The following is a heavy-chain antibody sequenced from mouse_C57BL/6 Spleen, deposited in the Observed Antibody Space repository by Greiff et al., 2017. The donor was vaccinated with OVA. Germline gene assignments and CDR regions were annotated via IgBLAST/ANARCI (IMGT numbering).Heavy chain of an antibody. CDR3: ATLYYSNYGWFAY. Sequence: QVQLKESGPGLVAPSQSLSITCTVSGFSLTSYGVDWVRQSPGKGLEWLGVIWGVGSTNYNSALKSRLSISKDNSKSQVFLKMNSLQTDDTAMYYCATLYYSNYGWFAYWGQGTLVTVSA. CDR2: IWGVGST. D-gene: IGHD2-5*01. V-gene: IGHV2-6*01. J-gene: IGHJ3*01. CDR1: GFSLTSYG.